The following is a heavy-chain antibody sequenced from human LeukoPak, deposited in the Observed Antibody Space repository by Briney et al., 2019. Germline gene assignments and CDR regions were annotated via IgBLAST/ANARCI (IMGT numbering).Heavy chain of an antibody. CDR2: INSDGSTT. CDR3: AVKWTYDGFDI. V-gene: IGHV3-74*01. Sequence: GGSLRLSCAASGFTFSSYWMHWVRQAPGKGLAWVSRINSDGSTTTYADSMKDRFTISRDNAKNTLYLQMNSLRAEDTAVYYCAVKWTYDGFDIWGQGTMVTVSS. J-gene: IGHJ3*02. D-gene: IGHD1-26*01. CDR1: GFTFSSYW.